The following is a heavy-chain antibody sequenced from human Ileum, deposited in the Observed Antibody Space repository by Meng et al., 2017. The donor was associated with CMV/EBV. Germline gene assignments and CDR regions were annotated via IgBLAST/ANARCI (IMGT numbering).Heavy chain of an antibody. D-gene: IGHD3-10*01. V-gene: IGHV4-34*01. CDR1: DGSFSAYF. CDR2: INHSGRS. Sequence: DGSFSAYFWAWVRPPPGKGLESIGDINHSGRSNYHSSLKSRVTLLIDTSKNQISLKLSSVTAADTAVYYCARGQRITLVRGGRFDPWGQGTLVTVSS. J-gene: IGHJ5*02. CDR3: ARGQRITLVRGGRFDP.